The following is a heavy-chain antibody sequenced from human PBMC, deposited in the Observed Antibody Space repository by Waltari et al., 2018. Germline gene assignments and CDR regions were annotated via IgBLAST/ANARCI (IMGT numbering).Heavy chain of an antibody. J-gene: IGHJ5*02. CDR2: MYHSGST. Sequence: QVQLQESGPGLVKPSETLSLTCTVSGGSINTAYWSWLRQFPGGGLEWIGYMYHSGSTNYNPSLESRVTISVDMSKNQFSLRLSSVTAADTAVYYCAKSRSGYSSDWFDPWGQGTLVTVSS. CDR3: AKSRSGYSSDWFDP. D-gene: IGHD5-18*01. V-gene: IGHV4-59*01. CDR1: GGSINTAY.